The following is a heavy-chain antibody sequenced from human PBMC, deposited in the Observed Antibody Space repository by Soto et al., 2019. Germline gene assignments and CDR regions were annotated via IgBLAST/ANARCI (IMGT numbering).Heavy chain of an antibody. D-gene: IGHD4-17*01. CDR1: GFTFSTYG. Sequence: QVQLVESGGGEVQPGRSLTISCAASGFTFSTYGMHWVRQTPGKGLEWVAVLSYDGTNNFYSASVKGRFTISSDNFKNTLTLQMNSRRADDTAVYSCAKDLQSYGDYDYYCYGMDVWGLGTRVTVS. CDR2: LSYDGTNN. CDR3: AKDLQSYGDYDYYCYGMDV. J-gene: IGHJ6*02. V-gene: IGHV3-30*18.